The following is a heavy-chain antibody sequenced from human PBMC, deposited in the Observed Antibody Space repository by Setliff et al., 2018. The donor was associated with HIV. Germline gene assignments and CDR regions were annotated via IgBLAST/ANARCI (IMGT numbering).Heavy chain of an antibody. D-gene: IGHD4-4*01. CDR3: ARVGGKGYSNFLDS. CDR1: NGSIYSGSYY. CDR2: IYTSGST. J-gene: IGHJ4*02. Sequence: SETLSLTCVVSNGSIYSGSYYWSWIRQPAGKGLEWIGRIYTSGSTNYNPSLKNRVAISADTSKNQFSLNLTSVTAAETAMYFCARVGGKGYSNFLDSWGQGALVTVSS. V-gene: IGHV4-61*02.